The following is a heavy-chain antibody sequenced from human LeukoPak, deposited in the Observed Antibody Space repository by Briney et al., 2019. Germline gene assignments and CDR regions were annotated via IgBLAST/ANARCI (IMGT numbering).Heavy chain of an antibody. CDR3: VRGYRNNWRFDY. V-gene: IGHV4-59*02. D-gene: IGHD6-13*01. CDR2: ISNSGSS. Sequence: SETLSLTCSVSGGSVRSEYWSWIRQPPGKRLEWIGYISNSGSSDYNPSLTSRVSMSLGTTKNELSLKLDSVTAADTAVYYCVRGYRNNWRFDYWGQGSLVTVSS. CDR1: GGSVRSEY. J-gene: IGHJ4*02.